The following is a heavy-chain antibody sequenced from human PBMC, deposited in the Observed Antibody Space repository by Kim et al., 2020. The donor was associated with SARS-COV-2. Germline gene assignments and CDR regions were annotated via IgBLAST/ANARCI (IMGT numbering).Heavy chain of an antibody. J-gene: IGHJ4*02. D-gene: IGHD1-1*01. CDR3: ARHGILPATDY. Sequence: NYSPALQGHVTISADKSISTAYLQWSSLKASDTAMYYCARHGILPATDYWGLGTLVTVSS. V-gene: IGHV5-10-1*01.